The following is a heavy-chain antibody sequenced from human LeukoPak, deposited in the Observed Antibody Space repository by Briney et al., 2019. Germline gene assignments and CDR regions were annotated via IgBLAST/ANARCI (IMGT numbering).Heavy chain of an antibody. Sequence: GASVKVSCKASGYTFTSYGISWVRQAPGQGLEWMGWISAYNGNTNYAQKLQGRVTMTTDTSTGTAYMELRSLRSDDTAVYYCARDTCSGGSCYSGYYYWGQGTLVTVSS. CDR3: ARDTCSGGSCYSGYYY. CDR1: GYTFTSYG. V-gene: IGHV1-18*01. CDR2: ISAYNGNT. D-gene: IGHD2-15*01. J-gene: IGHJ4*02.